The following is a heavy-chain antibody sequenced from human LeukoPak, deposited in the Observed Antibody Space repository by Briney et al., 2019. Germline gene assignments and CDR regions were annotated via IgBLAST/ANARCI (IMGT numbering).Heavy chain of an antibody. J-gene: IGHJ4*02. CDR2: ISYDGNNE. D-gene: IGHD5-18*01. CDR3: AKGEKQLWFPILG. V-gene: IGHV3-30*18. CDR1: GFTFSSYG. Sequence: GGSLRLSCAASGFTFSSYGMHWVRQAPGKGLEWVAVISYDGNNEYHADSVKGRFTISRDNSKNTLYLQMNSLRAEDTAVYYCAKGEKQLWFPILGWGQGTLVTVSS.